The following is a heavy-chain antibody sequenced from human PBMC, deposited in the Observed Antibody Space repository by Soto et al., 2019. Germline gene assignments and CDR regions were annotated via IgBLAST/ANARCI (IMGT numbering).Heavy chain of an antibody. CDR1: GYTFISSG. D-gene: IGHD3-10*01. CDR2: INVYNGNT. J-gene: IGHJ5*02. V-gene: IGHV1-18*01. Sequence: QVQLVQSGAEVKKPGASVKVSCKASGYTFISSGISWVRQAPGQGLEWMGWINVYNGNTVHAQKFQGRVTLTTDTSTNTAYMDLRSLKSDDTAVYYSARDLDWGAGRDVVSEDWLDPWGQGTLVTVSS. CDR3: ARDLDWGAGRDVVSEDWLDP.